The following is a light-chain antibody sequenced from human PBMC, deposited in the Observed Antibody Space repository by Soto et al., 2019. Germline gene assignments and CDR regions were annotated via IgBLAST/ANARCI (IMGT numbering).Light chain of an antibody. CDR1: QSVSSN. V-gene: IGKV3-15*01. CDR3: LQHNLFRRT. CDR2: GAS. J-gene: IGKJ2*01. Sequence: EIVRTHSATILSSTPGVTVHLTCRASQSVSSNLAWYQQKRGQAPRLLIYGASSRATGIPARFSGSASGTEFTLTVGGLQIAAFAVYHCLQHNLFRRTFGRGTKVDIK.